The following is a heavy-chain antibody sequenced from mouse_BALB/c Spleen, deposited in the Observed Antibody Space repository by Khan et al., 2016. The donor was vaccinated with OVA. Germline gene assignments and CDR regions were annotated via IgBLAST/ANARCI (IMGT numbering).Heavy chain of an antibody. CDR1: GYIFTSYW. CDR3: ARGYFGNYEFVF. J-gene: IGHJ3*01. V-gene: IGHV1S132*01. Sequence: QVQLQQSGAELVKPGASVKLSCKTSGYIFTSYWIQWVKQRPGQGLGWIGQIFPGTGTTYYNENFKGKATLTVDTSSSTAYMHLSSLTSEDSAVXCCARGYFGNYEFVFWGQGTLVTVSP. D-gene: IGHD2-1*01. CDR2: IFPGTGTT.